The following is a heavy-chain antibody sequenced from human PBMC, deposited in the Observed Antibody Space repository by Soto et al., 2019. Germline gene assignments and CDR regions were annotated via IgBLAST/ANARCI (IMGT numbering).Heavy chain of an antibody. CDR3: VRDGTKTLRDWYDP. CDR2: IYATGTT. CDR1: GASISGFY. D-gene: IGHD1-1*01. V-gene: IGHV4-4*07. Sequence: SETLSLTCTVSGASISGFYWSWIRKSAGKGLEWIGRIYATGTTDYNPSLKSRVMMSVDTSKKQFSLKLRSVTAADTAVYYCVRDGTKTLRDWYDPWGQGISVTVSS. J-gene: IGHJ5*02.